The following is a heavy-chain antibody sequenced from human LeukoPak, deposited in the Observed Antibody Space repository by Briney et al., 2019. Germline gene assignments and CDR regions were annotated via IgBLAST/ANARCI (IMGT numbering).Heavy chain of an antibody. Sequence: PSQTLSLTCTVSGVSIYSGDYYGSWIRQPPGKGLEGIGYIYYSGSTYYNPSLKSRLTISVDTSKNQFSLELSSVTAADTAMYYCARGRDYYGSGSTDLDYWGQGILVTVSS. D-gene: IGHD3-10*01. CDR1: GVSIYSGDYY. V-gene: IGHV4-30-4*01. J-gene: IGHJ4*02. CDR3: ARGRDYYGSGSTDLDY. CDR2: IYYSGST.